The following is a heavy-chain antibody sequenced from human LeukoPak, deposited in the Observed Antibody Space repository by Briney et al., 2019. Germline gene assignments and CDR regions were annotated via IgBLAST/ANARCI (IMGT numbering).Heavy chain of an antibody. CDR2: ISGSGSST. D-gene: IGHD3-22*01. CDR1: GFTFASYA. Sequence: GGSLRLSCAASGFTFASYAMTWVRQAPGKGLEWFSAISGSGSSTYYADSVKGRFTISRDNYKNTLYLQMNSLRAEDTAVYYCARDSGIYDSSGYYGLSYYGMDVWGQGTTVTVSS. J-gene: IGHJ6*02. V-gene: IGHV3-23*01. CDR3: ARDSGIYDSSGYYGLSYYGMDV.